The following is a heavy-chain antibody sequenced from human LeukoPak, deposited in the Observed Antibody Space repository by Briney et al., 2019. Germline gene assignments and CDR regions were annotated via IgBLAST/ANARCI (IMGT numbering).Heavy chain of an antibody. CDR2: ISSTSTYT. Sequence: GGSLRLSCTASGFTFSSFAMNWVRQAPGKGLEWVSSISSTSTYTYDADSVKGRFTISRDNAKNSLYLQMHSLRVEDTAIYYCARTLAGSGSYYSPWGQGTLVTVSS. CDR1: GFTFSSFA. CDR3: ARTLAGSGSYYSP. D-gene: IGHD3-10*01. V-gene: IGHV3-21*01. J-gene: IGHJ5*02.